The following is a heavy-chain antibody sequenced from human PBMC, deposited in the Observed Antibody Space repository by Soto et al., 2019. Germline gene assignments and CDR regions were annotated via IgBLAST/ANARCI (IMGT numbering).Heavy chain of an antibody. CDR2: IYYSGTI. Sequence: QVQLQESGPGLVKPSETLSLTCTVSGASISSYYWSWIRQPPGKGLEWIGYIYYSGTINYNPSLKSRATISGDMSKNQFTLTLTSVTAADTAVYYCARWLTQETFDVWGQGTIVTVSS. V-gene: IGHV4-59*01. D-gene: IGHD3-9*01. J-gene: IGHJ3*01. CDR3: ARWLTQETFDV. CDR1: GASISSYY.